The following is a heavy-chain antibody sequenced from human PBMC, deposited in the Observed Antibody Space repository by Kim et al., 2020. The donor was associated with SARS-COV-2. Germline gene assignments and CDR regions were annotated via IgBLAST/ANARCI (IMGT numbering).Heavy chain of an antibody. J-gene: IGHJ5*02. V-gene: IGHV1-18*01. D-gene: IGHD2-2*01. CDR3: ARDRYCSITSCNNWFDP. CDR2: ISAYNGNT. CDR1: GYTFTSYG. Sequence: ASVKVSCKASGYTFTSYGISWVRQAPGQGLEWMGWISAYNGNTNYAQKFQGRVTMTTDTSTSTAYMELRSLRSDDTAVYYCARDRYCSITSCNNWFDPWGQETLVTVSS.